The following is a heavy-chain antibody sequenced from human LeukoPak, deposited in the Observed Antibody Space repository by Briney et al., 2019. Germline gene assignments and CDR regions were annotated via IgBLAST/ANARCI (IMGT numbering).Heavy chain of an antibody. CDR3: ARDGDPYYYDSSAKGY. CDR1: GFTFSSYS. J-gene: IGHJ4*02. CDR2: ISSSSSYI. D-gene: IGHD3-22*01. Sequence: SPRLSCAASGFTFSSYSMKWVRHAPGEGLEWVSSISSSSSYIYYADSVKGRFTISRDNAKNSLYLQMNSLRAEDTAVYYCARDGDPYYYDSSAKGYWGQGTLVTVSS. V-gene: IGHV3-21*01.